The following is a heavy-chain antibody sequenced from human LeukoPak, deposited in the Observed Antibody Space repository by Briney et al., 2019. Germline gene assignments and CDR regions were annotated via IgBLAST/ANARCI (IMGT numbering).Heavy chain of an antibody. Sequence: GGSLRLSCAASGFTFGRYAMSWVRQAPGKGLEWVSVITGSGGNTYYADSVKGRFTISKDNSKNTVYLQMSSLRVDDTAVYYCAKAASSSWPSYYYGMDVWGQGTTVTVSS. CDR2: ITGSGGNT. V-gene: IGHV3-23*01. CDR1: GFTFGRYA. CDR3: AKAASSSWPSYYYGMDV. J-gene: IGHJ6*02. D-gene: IGHD6-13*01.